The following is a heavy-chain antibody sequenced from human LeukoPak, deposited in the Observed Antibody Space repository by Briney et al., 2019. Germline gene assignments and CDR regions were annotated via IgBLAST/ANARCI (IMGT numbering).Heavy chain of an antibody. Sequence: GGSLRLSCAASGFTFSNAWMAWVRQAPGKVLEWVANINQDGSTKQYVDSVRGRFTISRDNAKNSLYLQMNSLRAEDTALYHCARDMSGSLDYWGQGTLVTVSS. V-gene: IGHV3-7*01. CDR2: INQDGSTK. D-gene: IGHD6-13*01. J-gene: IGHJ4*02. CDR1: GFTFSNAW. CDR3: ARDMSGSLDY.